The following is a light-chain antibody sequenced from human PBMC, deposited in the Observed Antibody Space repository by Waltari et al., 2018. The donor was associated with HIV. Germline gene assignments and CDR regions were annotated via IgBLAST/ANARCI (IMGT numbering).Light chain of an antibody. V-gene: IGLV2-14*03. CDR3: SSYYTSDLPVV. CDR1: ARDIGASKF. Sequence: QSALTQPASVSGSPGQSLTISCSGSARDIGASKFVSWYQQYPGKAPRLIIYEVARRPSRASKRFSGARSGNTASLTISGLQVADDASYFCSSYYTSDLPVVFGGGTRLTVL. J-gene: IGLJ2*01. CDR2: EVA.